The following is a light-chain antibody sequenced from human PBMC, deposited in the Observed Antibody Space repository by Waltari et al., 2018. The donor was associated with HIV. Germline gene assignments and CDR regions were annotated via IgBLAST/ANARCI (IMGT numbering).Light chain of an antibody. J-gene: IGLJ2*01. CDR1: ALAKQY. Sequence: SYELTQLPSVSVSPGQTARITCSGDALAKQYAYWYQPQPGQAPVLMISKDNERPSGTPERFSGSSSGTTVTLTISGVQAEDEADYYCQSADSGGTWDVVFGGGTKLTVL. V-gene: IGLV3-25*03. CDR3: QSADSGGTWDVV. CDR2: KDN.